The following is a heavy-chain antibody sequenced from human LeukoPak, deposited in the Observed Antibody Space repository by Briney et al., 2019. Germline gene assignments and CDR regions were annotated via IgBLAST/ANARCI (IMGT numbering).Heavy chain of an antibody. CDR1: AFTFSSYS. D-gene: IGHD3-10*01. CDR3: ARDDNYGSGSCPGY. Sequence: GGSLRLSCAASAFTFSSYSMNWVRQAPGKGLEWVSSISSSSSYIYYADSVKGRFTISRDNAKNSLYLQMNSLRAEDTAVYYCARDDNYGSGSCPGYWGQGTLVTVSS. J-gene: IGHJ4*02. V-gene: IGHV3-21*01. CDR2: ISSSSSYI.